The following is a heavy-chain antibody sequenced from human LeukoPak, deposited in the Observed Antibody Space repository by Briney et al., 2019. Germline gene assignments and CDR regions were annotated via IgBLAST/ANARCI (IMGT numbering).Heavy chain of an antibody. CDR1: GGSFSSYY. Sequence: SEILSLTCAVYGGSFSSYYWSWIRQPPGKGLEWIGEIIHSGITTYNPSLTSRVTISVDTSKSQFSLKLSSVTAADTAVYYCARGSPIVATSGYFNYWGQGTLVTVSS. J-gene: IGHJ4*02. CDR3: ARGSPIVATSGYFNY. V-gene: IGHV4-34*01. CDR2: IIHSGIT. D-gene: IGHD5-12*01.